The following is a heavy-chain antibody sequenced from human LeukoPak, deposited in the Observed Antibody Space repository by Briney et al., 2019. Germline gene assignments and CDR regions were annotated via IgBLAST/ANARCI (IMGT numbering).Heavy chain of an antibody. CDR1: GFNFNNAW. D-gene: IGHD5-12*01. Sequence: QPGGSLRLSCAASGFNFNNAWMNWVRQAPGKGLVWVSRINSDVSSAGYADSVKGRFAISRDDAKNTLYLQMNSLRAEDTAVYYCARGWLRSDYCFDSWGQGTLVTVSS. V-gene: IGHV3-74*01. CDR3: ARGWLRSDYCFDS. J-gene: IGHJ4*02. CDR2: INSDVSSA.